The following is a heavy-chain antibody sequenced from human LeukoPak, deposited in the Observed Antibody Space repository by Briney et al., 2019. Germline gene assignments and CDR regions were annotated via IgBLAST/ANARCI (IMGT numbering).Heavy chain of an antibody. CDR2: ISGGGGST. J-gene: IGHJ6*02. Sequence: PGGSLRLSCAASGFTFSSYAMSWVRQAPGKGLEWVSAISGGGGSTYYADSVKGRFTISRDNSKNTLYLQMNSLRAEDTAVYYCARFSSDYYYYGMDVWGQGTTVTVSS. CDR1: GFTFSSYA. D-gene: IGHD6-6*01. CDR3: ARFSSDYYYYGMDV. V-gene: IGHV3-23*01.